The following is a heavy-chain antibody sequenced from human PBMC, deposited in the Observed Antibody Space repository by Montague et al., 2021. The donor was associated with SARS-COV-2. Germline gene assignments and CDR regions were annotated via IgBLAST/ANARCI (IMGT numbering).Heavy chain of an antibody. J-gene: IGHJ2*01. V-gene: IGHV4-4*02. CDR3: ARTGILRGSSSLSKYWYFDL. CDR2: SYHSGST. D-gene: IGHD6-6*01. CDR1: GGSIRSNDW. Sequence: SETLSLTCAVSGGSIRSNDWWSWFRQPSGKGLEGSGESYHSGSTNYNTSLTRRGTMSVDKSENQFSLKLNSLTAADTAVYYCARTGILRGSSSLSKYWYFDLWGRGSLVTVSS.